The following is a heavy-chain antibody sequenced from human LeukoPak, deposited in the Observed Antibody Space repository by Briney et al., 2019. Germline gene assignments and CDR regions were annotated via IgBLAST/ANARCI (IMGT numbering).Heavy chain of an antibody. Sequence: GVSLRLSCAASGFTFSSYGMHWVRQAPGKGLEWVAVIWYDGSNKYYADSVKGRFTISRDNSKNTLYLQMNSLRAEDTAVYYCARVTGSGYQLPTYYYGMDVWGQGTTVTVSS. CDR3: ARVTGSGYQLPTYYYGMDV. CDR1: GFTFSSYG. J-gene: IGHJ6*02. D-gene: IGHD2-2*01. CDR2: IWYDGSNK. V-gene: IGHV3-33*01.